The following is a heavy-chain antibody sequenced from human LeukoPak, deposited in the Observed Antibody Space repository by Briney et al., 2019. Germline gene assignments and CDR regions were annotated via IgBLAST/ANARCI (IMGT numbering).Heavy chain of an antibody. CDR3: ARENYYDSSGYDY. CDR2: INPNSGGT. D-gene: IGHD3-22*01. CDR1: GYTFTSYG. V-gene: IGHV1-2*02. J-gene: IGHJ4*02. Sequence: ASVKVSCKASGYTFTSYGISWVRQAPGQGLEWMGWINPNSGGTNYAQKFQGRVTMTRDTSISTAYMELSRLRSDDTAVYYCARENYYDSSGYDYWGQGTLVTVSS.